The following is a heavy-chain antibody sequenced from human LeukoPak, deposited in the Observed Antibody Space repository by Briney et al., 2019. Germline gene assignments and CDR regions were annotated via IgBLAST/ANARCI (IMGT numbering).Heavy chain of an antibody. J-gene: IGHJ1*01. CDR2: ISGSGGST. D-gene: IGHD1-26*01. CDR3: AKEPSAGSYYAYFQH. V-gene: IGHV3-23*01. CDR1: GFTFSSYG. Sequence: GGSLRLSCAASGFTFSSYGMSWVRQAPGKGLEWVSAISGSGGSTYYADSVKGRFTISRDNSKNTLYLQMNSLRAEDTAVYYCAKEPSAGSYYAYFQHWGQGTLVTVSS.